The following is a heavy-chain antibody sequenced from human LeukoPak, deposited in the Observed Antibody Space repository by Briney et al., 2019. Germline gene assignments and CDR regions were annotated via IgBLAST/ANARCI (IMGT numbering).Heavy chain of an antibody. CDR2: ISWNSGSI. Sequence: GRSLRLSCAASGFTFDDYAMHWVRQAPGKGLEWVSGISWNSGSIGYADSVKGRFTISRDNAKNSLYLQMNSLRAEDTAVYYCARSAVASRDAFDIWGQGTMVTVSS. CDR3: ARSAVASRDAFDI. CDR1: GFTFDDYA. D-gene: IGHD2-15*01. J-gene: IGHJ3*02. V-gene: IGHV3-9*01.